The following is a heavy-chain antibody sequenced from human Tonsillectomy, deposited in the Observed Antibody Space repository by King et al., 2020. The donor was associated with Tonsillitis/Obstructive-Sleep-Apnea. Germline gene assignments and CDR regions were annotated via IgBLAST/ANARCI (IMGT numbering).Heavy chain of an antibody. CDR3: ARKGLTGVNPAY. CDR1: GYSFSNYW. CDR2: IYPSDSDT. V-gene: IGHV5-51*03. Sequence: QLVQSGAEVKKPGESLKISCKGSGYSFSNYWIGWVRQMPGKGLEWMGIIYPSDSDTTYSPSFQGQVTISVDKSSTTAYLQWGSLKASDTAMYYCARKGLTGVNPAYGGQGTLVTVPS. J-gene: IGHJ4*02. D-gene: IGHD1-14*01.